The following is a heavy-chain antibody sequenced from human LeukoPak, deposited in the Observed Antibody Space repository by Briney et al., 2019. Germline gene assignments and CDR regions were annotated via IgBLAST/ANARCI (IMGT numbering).Heavy chain of an antibody. D-gene: IGHD2-15*01. CDR3: ARDLYCSGGSCYSGIDY. V-gene: IGHV1-69*05. CDR2: IIPIFGTA. J-gene: IGHJ4*02. Sequence: SVKVSCKASGGTFSSYAISWVRQAPGQGLEWMGRIIPIFGTANYAQKFQGRVTITTDESTSTAYMELSSLRSEDTAVYYCARDLYCSGGSCYSGIDYWGQGTLVTVSS. CDR1: GGTFSSYA.